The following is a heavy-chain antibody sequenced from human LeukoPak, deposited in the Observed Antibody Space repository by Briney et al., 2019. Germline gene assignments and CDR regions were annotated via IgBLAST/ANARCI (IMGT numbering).Heavy chain of an antibody. CDR2: IHYTGTT. CDR3: ARYSGSYRDAFDI. J-gene: IGHJ3*02. CDR1: GGSINNHY. D-gene: IGHD1-26*01. Sequence: SETLSLTCIVSGGSINNHYWTWIRQTPGKGLEWIGDIHYTGTTKYNPSLKSRVTISIDTSKNQFSLKLSSVTAADTAVYYCARYSGSYRDAFDIWGQGTMVTVSS. V-gene: IGHV4-59*08.